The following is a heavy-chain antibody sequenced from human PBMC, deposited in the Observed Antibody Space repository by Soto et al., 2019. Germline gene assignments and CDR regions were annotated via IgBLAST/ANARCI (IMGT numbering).Heavy chain of an antibody. D-gene: IGHD2-15*01. J-gene: IGHJ1*01. CDR1: GGTFSSYA. CDR3: ASVGACSGASCYRYLQH. CDR2: IIPIFGTA. Sequence: SVKVSCKASGGTFSSYAISWVRQAPGQGLEWMGGIIPIFGTANYAQKFQGRVTITADESTSTAYMELSSLRSEDTAVYYCASVGACSGASCYRYLQHWRQVTLVTLSS. V-gene: IGHV1-69*13.